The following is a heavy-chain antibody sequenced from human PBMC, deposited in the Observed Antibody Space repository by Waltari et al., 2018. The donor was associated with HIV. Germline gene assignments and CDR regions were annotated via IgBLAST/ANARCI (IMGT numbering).Heavy chain of an antibody. CDR3: ARASGGSYGCDGCEIFDY. D-gene: IGHD1-26*01. Sequence: QVQLQESGPGLVKPSETLSLTCTVSGGSISSYYWSWIRQPPGKGLEWIGYIYYSGSTNYNPSLKSRVTISVDTSKNQFSLKLSSVTAADTAVYYCARASGGSYGCDGCEIFDYWGQGTLVTVSS. CDR1: GGSISSYY. CDR2: IYYSGST. V-gene: IGHV4-59*01. J-gene: IGHJ4*02.